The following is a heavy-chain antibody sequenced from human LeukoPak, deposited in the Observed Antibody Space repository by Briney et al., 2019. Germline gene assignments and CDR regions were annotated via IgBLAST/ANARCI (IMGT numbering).Heavy chain of an antibody. Sequence: EASVKASCKPSGYTFTAYNIHCGRQAPGQGVEWVGWMNITSGETNNAQHFLGRVTMTRDESISTAYMELSSPRSDDAAVYFYLRGGGRSYCDYWGQGTPVTVSS. V-gene: IGHV1-2*02. CDR3: LRGGGRSYCDY. CDR1: GYTFTAYN. CDR2: MNITSGET. J-gene: IGHJ4*02. D-gene: IGHD2-15*01.